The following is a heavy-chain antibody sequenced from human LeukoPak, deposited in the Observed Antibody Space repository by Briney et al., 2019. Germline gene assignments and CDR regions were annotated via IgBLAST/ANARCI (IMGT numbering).Heavy chain of an antibody. J-gene: IGHJ4*02. CDR2: IYYSGST. D-gene: IGHD6-13*01. CDR1: GGSISSYY. CDR3: ARVGRIWQQLVLDY. V-gene: IGHV4-59*01. Sequence: SETLSLTCTVSGGSISSYYWSWIRQPPGKGLEWIGYIYYSGSTNYNPSLKSRVTISVDTSKNQFSLKLSSVTAAGTAVYYCARVGRIWQQLVLDYWGQGTLVTVSS.